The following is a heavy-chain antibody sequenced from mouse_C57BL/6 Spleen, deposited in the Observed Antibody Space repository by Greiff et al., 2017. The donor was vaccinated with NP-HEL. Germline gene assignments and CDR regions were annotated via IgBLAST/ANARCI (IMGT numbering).Heavy chain of an antibody. D-gene: IGHD2-5*01. CDR3: TRKGDYSNP. CDR2: IDPETGGT. Sequence: VQLVESGAELVRPGASVTLSCKASGYTFTDYEMHWVKQTPVHGLEWIGAIDPETGGTAYNQKFKGKAILTADKSSSTAYMELRSLTSEDSAVYYCTRKGDYSNPWGTGTTVTVSS. CDR1: GYTFTDYE. V-gene: IGHV1-15*01. J-gene: IGHJ1*03.